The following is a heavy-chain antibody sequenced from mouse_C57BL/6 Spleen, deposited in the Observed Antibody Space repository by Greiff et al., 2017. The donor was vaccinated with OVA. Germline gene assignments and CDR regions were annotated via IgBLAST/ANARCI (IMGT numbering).Heavy chain of an antibody. CDR3: ARRGDYDGAMDY. CDR1: GYAFSSSW. Sequence: VQLQQSGPELVKPGASVKISCKASGYAFSSSWMNWVKQRPGKGLEWIGRIYPGDGDTNYNGKFKGKATLTADNSSSTAYMQLSSLTSEDSAVYFCARRGDYDGAMDYWGQGTSVTVSS. CDR2: IYPGDGDT. D-gene: IGHD2-4*01. V-gene: IGHV1-82*01. J-gene: IGHJ4*01.